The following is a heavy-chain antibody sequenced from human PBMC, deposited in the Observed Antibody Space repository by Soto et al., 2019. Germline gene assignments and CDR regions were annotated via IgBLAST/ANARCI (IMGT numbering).Heavy chain of an antibody. CDR2: MNPNSGNT. Sequence: QVQLVQSGAEMKKPGASVKVSCKASGYTFTSYDINWVRQATGQGLEWMGWMNPNSGNTGYAQKFHGRVTMTRNTSRSTAYLELRSLRSEDTAVYYCAREVAGYLSYWGQGTLVTVSS. V-gene: IGHV1-8*01. CDR1: GYTFTSYD. J-gene: IGHJ4*02. CDR3: AREVAGYLSY. D-gene: IGHD6-19*01.